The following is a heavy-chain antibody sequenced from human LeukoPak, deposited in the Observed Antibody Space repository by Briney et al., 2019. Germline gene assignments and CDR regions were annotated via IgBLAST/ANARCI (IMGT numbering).Heavy chain of an antibody. D-gene: IGHD2-15*01. J-gene: IGHJ6*02. CDR3: ARSSRYCSGGSCVYYYGMDV. CDR2: IYYSGST. Sequence: KPSETLSLTCTVSGGSISSYYWSWIRQPPGKGLEWIGYIYYSGSTNYNPSLKSRVTISVGTSKNQFSLKLSSVTAADTAVYYCARSSRYCSGGSCVYYYGMDVWGQGTTVTVS. V-gene: IGHV4-59*01. CDR1: GGSISSYY.